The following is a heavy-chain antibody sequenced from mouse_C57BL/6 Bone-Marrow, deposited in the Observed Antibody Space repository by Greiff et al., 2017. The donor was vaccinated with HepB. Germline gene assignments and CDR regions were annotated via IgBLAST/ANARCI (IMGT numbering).Heavy chain of an antibody. CDR2: IDPSDSYT. CDR3: ATTGFAY. J-gene: IGHJ3*01. D-gene: IGHD4-1*02. Sequence: QVQLQQPGAELVRPGTSVKLSCKASGYTFTSYWMHWVKQRPGQGLEWIGVIDPSDSYTNYNQKFKGKATLTVDTSSSTAYMQLSSLTSGDSAVYYCATTGFAYWGQGTLVTVSA. V-gene: IGHV1-59*01. CDR1: GYTFTSYW.